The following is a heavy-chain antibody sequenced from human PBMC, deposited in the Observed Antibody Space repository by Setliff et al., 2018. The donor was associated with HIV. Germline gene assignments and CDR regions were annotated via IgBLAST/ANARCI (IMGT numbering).Heavy chain of an antibody. CDR3: ARDLYFYYYMDV. Sequence: GGSLRLSCAASGFTFDDYTMHWVRQAPGKAPEWIAFIRYDGSNKYYADSVKGRFTISRDNSKNTLYLEMTSLRAEDTAVYYCARDLYFYYYMDVWGKGTTVTVSS. CDR1: GFTFDDYT. J-gene: IGHJ6*03. D-gene: IGHD3-9*01. V-gene: IGHV3-33*08. CDR2: IRYDGSNK.